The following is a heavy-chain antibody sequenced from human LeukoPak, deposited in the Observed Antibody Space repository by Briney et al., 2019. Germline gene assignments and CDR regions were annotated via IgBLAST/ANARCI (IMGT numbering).Heavy chain of an antibody. J-gene: IGHJ4*02. CDR3: TTQLRYFDFPGIDY. CDR1: GFTFGNAW. V-gene: IGHV3-15*01. Sequence: GGSLRLSCAAAGFTFGNAWMSWVRQAPGKGLEWVGRIKSKTDGGTTDYAAPVKGRFTISRDDSKNTLYLQINSLKTEDTAVYYCTTQLRYFDFPGIDYWGQGALVTVSS. D-gene: IGHD3-9*01. CDR2: IKSKTDGGTT.